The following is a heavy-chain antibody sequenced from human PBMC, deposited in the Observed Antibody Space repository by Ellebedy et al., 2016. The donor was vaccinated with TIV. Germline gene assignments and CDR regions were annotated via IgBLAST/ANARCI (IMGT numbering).Heavy chain of an antibody. J-gene: IGHJ4*02. CDR2: ISGSGGST. D-gene: IGHD3-10*01. CDR1: GFTFSSYG. CDR3: AKGKWFGEVFDY. V-gene: IGHV3-23*01. Sequence: GESLKISXAASGFTFSSYGMQWVRQAPGKGLEWVSAISGSGGSTYYADSVKGRFTLSRDNSKNTLYLQMNSLRAEDTAVYYCAKGKWFGEVFDYWGQGTLVTVSS.